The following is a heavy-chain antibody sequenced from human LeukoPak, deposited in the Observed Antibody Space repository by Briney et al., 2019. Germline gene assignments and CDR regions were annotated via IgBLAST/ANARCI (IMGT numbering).Heavy chain of an antibody. V-gene: IGHV3-11*04. Sequence: GGSLRLSCAASGFTVSSNYMSWVRQAPGKGLEWVSYISSSGSTIYYADSVKGRFTISRDNAKNSVFLQMNSLRVEDTAVYYCARSWLAVAGPEYWGQGTLVTVSS. CDR1: GFTVSSNY. CDR3: ARSWLAVAGPEY. J-gene: IGHJ4*02. D-gene: IGHD6-19*01. CDR2: ISSSGSTI.